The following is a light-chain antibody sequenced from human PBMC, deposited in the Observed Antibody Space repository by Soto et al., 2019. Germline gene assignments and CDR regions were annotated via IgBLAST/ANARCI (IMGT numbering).Light chain of an antibody. V-gene: IGKV3-15*01. Sequence: EIVLTQSPGTLSLSPGERATLSVRASQSVSSNLAWYQQKPGQAPRLLIYGASTRATGIPARFSGSGSGTEFTLTISSLQPDDFATYYCQHYNSYPEAFGQGTKVDIK. CDR2: GAS. CDR3: QHYNSYPEA. CDR1: QSVSSN. J-gene: IGKJ1*01.